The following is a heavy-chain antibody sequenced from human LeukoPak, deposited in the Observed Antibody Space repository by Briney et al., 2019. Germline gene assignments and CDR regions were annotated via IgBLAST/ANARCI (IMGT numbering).Heavy chain of an antibody. CDR1: GFSFSVYE. CDR2: ISSSGTTT. CDR3: TTLTVASNFDY. J-gene: IGHJ4*02. Sequence: GGSLRLSCAASGFSFSVYEMHWVRQAPGKGLEWISDISSSGTTTYYADSVKGRFTISRDNAKNSLYLQMNSLRAEDTAAYYCTTLTVASNFDYWGQGTLVTVSS. D-gene: IGHD6-19*01. V-gene: IGHV3-48*03.